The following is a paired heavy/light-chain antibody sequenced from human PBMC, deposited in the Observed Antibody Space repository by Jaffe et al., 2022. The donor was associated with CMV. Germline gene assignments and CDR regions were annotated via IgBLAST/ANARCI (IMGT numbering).Heavy chain of an antibody. Sequence: QVQLQESGPGLVKPSETLSLTCTVSGGSISSYYWSWIRQPAGKGLEWIGRIYTSGSTNYNPSLKSRVTMSVDTSKNQFSLKLSSVTAADTAVYYCARAGYGRIYYYYGMDVWGQGTTVTVSS. CDR2: IYTSGST. CDR1: GGSISSYY. CDR3: ARAGYGRIYYYYGMDV. D-gene: IGHD5-18*01. V-gene: IGHV4-4*07. J-gene: IGHJ6*02.
Light chain of an antibody. J-gene: IGLJ2*01. V-gene: IGLV1-40*01. CDR1: SSNIGAGYD. CDR3: QSYDSSLSASEVV. Sequence: QSVLTQPPSVSGAPGQRVTISCTGSSSNIGAGYDVHWYQQLPGTAPKLLIYGNSNRPSGVPDRFSGSKSGTSASLAITGLQAEDEADYYCQSYDSSLSASEVVFGGGTKLTVL. CDR2: GNS.